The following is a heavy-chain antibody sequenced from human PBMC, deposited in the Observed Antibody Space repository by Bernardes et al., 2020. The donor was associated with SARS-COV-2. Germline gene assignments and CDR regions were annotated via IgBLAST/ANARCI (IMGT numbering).Heavy chain of an antibody. CDR2: VNPNSGGT. V-gene: IGHV1-2*02. CDR3: ARVNEQWLNAFDI. Sequence: ASVKVSCKASGYTFSAYYMHWVRQAPGQGLEWMGWVNPNSGGTNYAQRFQGRVTMTRDTSISTAYMELSRLRSDDTAVYYCARVNEQWLNAFDIWGQGTMVTVSS. J-gene: IGHJ3*02. CDR1: GYTFSAYY. D-gene: IGHD6-19*01.